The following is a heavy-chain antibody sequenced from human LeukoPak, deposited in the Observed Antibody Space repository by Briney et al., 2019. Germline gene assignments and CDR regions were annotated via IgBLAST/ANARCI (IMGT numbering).Heavy chain of an antibody. V-gene: IGHV1-69*01. CDR2: IIPMFGRA. CDR3: ATDASIYDSRGYYYLW. D-gene: IGHD3-22*01. J-gene: IGHJ4*02. Sequence: ASVKVSCKASGGTFSRYTISWVRQAPGQGLEWMGGIIPMFGRANYAQKFQGRLTIAADESSTTAYMELSGLRSEDTAVYYCATDASIYDSRGYYYLWWGQGTLVTVSS. CDR1: GGTFSRYT.